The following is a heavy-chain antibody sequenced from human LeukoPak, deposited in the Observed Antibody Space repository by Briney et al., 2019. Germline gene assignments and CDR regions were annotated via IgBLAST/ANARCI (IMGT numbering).Heavy chain of an antibody. CDR1: GGSISSYY. V-gene: IGHV4-59*12. J-gene: IGHJ3*02. D-gene: IGHD4-17*01. Sequence: SETLSLTCTVSGGSISSYYWSWIRQPPGKGLEWIGYIYYSGSTNYNPSLKSRVTISVDRSKNQFSLKLSSVTAADTAVYYCARDGEVGDHKIDAFDIWGQGTMVTVSS. CDR2: IYYSGST. CDR3: ARDGEVGDHKIDAFDI.